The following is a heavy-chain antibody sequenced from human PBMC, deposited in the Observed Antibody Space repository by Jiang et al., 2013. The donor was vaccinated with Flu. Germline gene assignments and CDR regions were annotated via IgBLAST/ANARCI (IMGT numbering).Heavy chain of an antibody. D-gene: IGHD3-16*02. CDR1: GYSFTSYG. V-gene: IGHV1-18*01. CDR3: ARDSAYDNVWENYRYRWFDP. CDR2: ISAYNGDT. J-gene: IGHJ5*02. Sequence: SGAEVKKPGASVKVSCQASGYSFTSYGITWVRQAPGQGLEWMGWISAYNGDTNYAETLQGRATLTTDTSTSTAYMELRSLRSDDTAIYYCARDSAYDNVWENYRYRWFDPWGQGTLVTVSS.